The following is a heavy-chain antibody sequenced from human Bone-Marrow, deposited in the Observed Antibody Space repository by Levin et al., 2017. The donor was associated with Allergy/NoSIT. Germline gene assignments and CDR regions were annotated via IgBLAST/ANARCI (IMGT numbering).Heavy chain of an antibody. CDR3: ARGSFSSPRNWFDP. CDR1: GYTFTSHD. Sequence: PAASVKVSCKASGYTFTSHDINWVRQATGQGLEWLGWMNPNSGNTGYAQKFQGRVTMTRDTSINTAYMELISLRSEDTAVYYCARGSFSSPRNWFDPWGQGTLVTVSA. D-gene: IGHD6-6*01. J-gene: IGHJ5*02. V-gene: IGHV1-8*01. CDR2: MNPNSGNT.